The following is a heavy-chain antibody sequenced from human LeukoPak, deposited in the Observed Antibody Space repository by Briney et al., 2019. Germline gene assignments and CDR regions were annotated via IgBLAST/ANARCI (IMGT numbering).Heavy chain of an antibody. CDR3: AIERGTRIGATVDPFEY. D-gene: IGHD6-13*01. V-gene: IGHV1-69*06. J-gene: IGHJ4*02. Sequence: SVKVCCKASGCTISSYAISWVRQAPGLGLEWMGGIIPIFDSAYYAQIFQGRVTITADKSTSTAYMDLSSLTSEDTAVYYCAIERGTRIGATVDPFEYWGQGTLVPVSS. CDR2: IIPIFDSA. CDR1: GCTISSYA.